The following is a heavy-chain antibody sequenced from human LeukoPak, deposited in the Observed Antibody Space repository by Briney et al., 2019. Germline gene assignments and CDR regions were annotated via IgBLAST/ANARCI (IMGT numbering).Heavy chain of an antibody. CDR2: INHSGST. CDR1: GGSFSGYY. D-gene: IGHD2-21*02. CDR3: ARWTCGGDCYFSSYYMDV. J-gene: IGHJ6*03. V-gene: IGHV4-34*01. Sequence: SETLSLTCAVYGGSFSGYYWSWIRQPPGKGLEWIGEINHSGSTNHNPSLKSRVTISVDTSKNQFSLNLNSVTAADTAVYYCARWTCGGDCYFSSYYMDVWGKGTTVTISS.